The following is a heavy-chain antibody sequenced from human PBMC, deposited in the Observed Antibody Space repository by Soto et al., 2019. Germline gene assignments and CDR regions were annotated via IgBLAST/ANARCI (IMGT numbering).Heavy chain of an antibody. CDR3: ARRLQDYGDYDVSFDY. CDR1: GGTFSSYA. Sequence: QVQLVQSGAEVKKPGSSVKVSCKASGGTFSSYAISWVRQAPGQGLEWVGGIIPIFGTANYAQKFQGRVTITADESTSTAYMELSSLRSEDTAVYYCARRLQDYGDYDVSFDYWGQGTLVTVSS. V-gene: IGHV1-69*01. J-gene: IGHJ4*02. D-gene: IGHD4-17*01. CDR2: IIPIFGTA.